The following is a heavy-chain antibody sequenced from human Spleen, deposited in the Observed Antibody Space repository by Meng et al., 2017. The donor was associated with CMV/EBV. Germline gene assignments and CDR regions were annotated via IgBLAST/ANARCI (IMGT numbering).Heavy chain of an antibody. Sequence: SVKVSCKASGYTFTGYYMHWVRQAPGQGLEWMGWINPNSGGTNYAQKFQGRVTMTRDTSISTAYMELSRLRSDDTAVYYCARGGGSHYKEYNWFDPWGQGTLVTVSS. V-gene: IGHV1-2*02. CDR1: GYTFTGYY. CDR3: ARGGGSHYKEYNWFDP. J-gene: IGHJ5*02. CDR2: INPNSGGT. D-gene: IGHD1-26*01.